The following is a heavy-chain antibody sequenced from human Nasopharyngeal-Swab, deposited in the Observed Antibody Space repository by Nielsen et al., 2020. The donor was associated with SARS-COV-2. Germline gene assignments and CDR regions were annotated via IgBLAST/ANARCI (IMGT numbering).Heavy chain of an antibody. CDR3: ARVNYRKYNWFDP. CDR2: IYHSGST. Sequence: SETLSLTCAVSGGSISSSNWWSWVRQPPGKGLEWIGEIYHSGSTNYNPSLKSRVTISVDKSKNQFPLKLSSVTAADTAVYYCARVNYRKYNWFDPWGQGTLVTVSS. J-gene: IGHJ5*02. CDR1: GGSISSSNW. D-gene: IGHD1-7*01. V-gene: IGHV4-4*02.